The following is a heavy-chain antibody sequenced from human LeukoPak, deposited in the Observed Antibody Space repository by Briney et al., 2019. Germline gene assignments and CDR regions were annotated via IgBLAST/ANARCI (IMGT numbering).Heavy chain of an antibody. CDR2: IHPGDSDT. V-gene: IGHV5-51*01. D-gene: IGHD2-15*01. CDR3: ARACSCSGGTCFAEN. CDR1: GSTFTTNW. J-gene: IGHJ4*02. Sequence: GESLKISCQGSGSTFTTNWISWARQMPGKGLEWMGIIHPGDSDTRYSPSFQGQVTISVDKSISTAYLQWSSLKAADTAMYYCARACSCSGGTCFAENWGQGTLVTVSS.